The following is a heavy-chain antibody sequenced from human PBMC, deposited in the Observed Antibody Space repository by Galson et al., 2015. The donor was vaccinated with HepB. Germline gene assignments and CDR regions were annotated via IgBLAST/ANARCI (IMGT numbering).Heavy chain of an antibody. CDR2: MNPNSGTT. CDR1: GYTFTNDD. Sequence: SVKVSCKASGYTFTNDDINWVRQATGQGLEWMGWMNPNSGTTGYAQKFQGRLTMTRSTSISTAYMELSSLRSEDTAVYYCARGALVGVVGGTQNNWFDPWGQGTLVTVSS. V-gene: IGHV1-8*01. J-gene: IGHJ5*02. CDR3: ARGALVGVVGGTQNNWFDP. D-gene: IGHD2-15*01.